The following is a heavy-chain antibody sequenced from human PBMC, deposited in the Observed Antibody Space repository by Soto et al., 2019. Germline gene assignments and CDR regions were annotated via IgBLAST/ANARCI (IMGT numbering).Heavy chain of an antibody. CDR3: AKYKNYYNSSGIYDY. D-gene: IGHD3-22*01. CDR2: VIPMFGRP. CDR1: GGTFSNYA. V-gene: IGHV1-69*06. Sequence: QVHLVQSGAEVKKPGSSVKVSCKASGGTFSNYAISWVRQAPGQGLEWMGGVIPMFGRPNYAQKFQGRVAITADKSTSTAYMEVFSLTSEDTAVYYCAKYKNYYNSSGIYDYWGQGTLVTVSS. J-gene: IGHJ4*02.